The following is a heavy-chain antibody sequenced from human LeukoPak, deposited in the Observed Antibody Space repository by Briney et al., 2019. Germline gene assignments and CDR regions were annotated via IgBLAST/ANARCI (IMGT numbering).Heavy chain of an antibody. CDR2: IYYSGST. D-gene: IGHD3-9*01. CDR1: GGSISSYY. Sequence: SETLSLTCTVSGGSISSYYWSWIRQPPGKGLEWIGYIYYSGSTNYNPSLKSRVTISVDTSKNQFSLKLSSVTAADTAVYYCARLPVPEYYDIHTYYYGMDVWGQGTTVTVSS. V-gene: IGHV4-59*08. J-gene: IGHJ6*02. CDR3: ARLPVPEYYDIHTYYYGMDV.